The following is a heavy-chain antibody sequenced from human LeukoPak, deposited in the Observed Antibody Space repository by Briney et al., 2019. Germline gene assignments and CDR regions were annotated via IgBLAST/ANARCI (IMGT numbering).Heavy chain of an antibody. CDR3: ARGGSSPDY. J-gene: IGHJ4*02. CDR1: GLTFSSYW. D-gene: IGHD6-13*01. CDR2: IKHDGSEK. V-gene: IGHV3-7*05. Sequence: GGSLRLSCAASGLTFSSYWMSWVRQAPGKGLEWVANIKHDGSEKYYVDSVKGRFTISRDNAKNSLFLQMNSLRAEDTAVYYCARGGSSPDYWGQGTLVTVSS.